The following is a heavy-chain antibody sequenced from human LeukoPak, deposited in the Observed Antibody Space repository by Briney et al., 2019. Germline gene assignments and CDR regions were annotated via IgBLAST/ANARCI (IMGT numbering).Heavy chain of an antibody. V-gene: IGHV4-38-2*02. D-gene: IGHD5-24*01. J-gene: IGHJ4*02. Sequence: SETLSLTCTVSGYSISSGYYWGWIRQPPGKGLEWIGSIYHSGSTYYNPSLKSRVTISVDTSKNQFSLKLSSVTAADTAVYYCARGRSRWAYSDYWGQGTLVTFSS. CDR1: GYSISSGYY. CDR3: ARGRSRWAYSDY. CDR2: IYHSGST.